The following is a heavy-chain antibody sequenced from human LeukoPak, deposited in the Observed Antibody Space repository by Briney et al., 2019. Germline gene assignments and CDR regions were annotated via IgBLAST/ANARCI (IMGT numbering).Heavy chain of an antibody. CDR1: GGSISRYY. J-gene: IGHJ4*02. CDR3: ARDGYCTNGLCHTTFDY. D-gene: IGHD2-8*01. V-gene: IGHV4-4*07. Sequence: PSETLSLTCTVSGGSISRYYWSWIRKPAGKGLEWIGRIYSSGSTNYNPSLKSRVTMSVDTSKNQFSLKLSSVTAADTAVYYCARDGYCTNGLCHTTFDYWGQGTLVTVSS. CDR2: IYSSGST.